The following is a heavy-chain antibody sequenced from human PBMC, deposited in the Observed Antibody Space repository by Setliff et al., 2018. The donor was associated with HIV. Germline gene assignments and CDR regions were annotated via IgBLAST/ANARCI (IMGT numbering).Heavy chain of an antibody. D-gene: IGHD1-20*01. Sequence: GGSLRLSCAASGFNVNNDYMSWVRQAPGRGLEWVSVIHSGGSTYYADSVKGRFIISRDNSKNTLYLQMNSLRAEDTAVYYCARDPGRYNGMDVWGQGTTVPVSS. CDR2: IHSGGST. V-gene: IGHV3-66*01. CDR1: GFNVNNDY. CDR3: ARDPGRYNGMDV. J-gene: IGHJ6*02.